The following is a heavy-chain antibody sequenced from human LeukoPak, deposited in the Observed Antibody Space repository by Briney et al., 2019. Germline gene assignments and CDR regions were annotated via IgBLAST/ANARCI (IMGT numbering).Heavy chain of an antibody. Sequence: QPGGSLRLSCAASGFTFSRYGMHGVRQAPGKGVEGVAVIWYDGSNKYYADSVKGRFTISRDNSKTTLYLQMNSLRAEDTAVYYCAKDLSRSYYYDPDAFDIWGQGTMVTVSS. CDR3: AKDLSRSYYYDPDAFDI. J-gene: IGHJ3*02. D-gene: IGHD3-22*01. V-gene: IGHV3-33*06. CDR2: IWYDGSNK. CDR1: GFTFSRYG.